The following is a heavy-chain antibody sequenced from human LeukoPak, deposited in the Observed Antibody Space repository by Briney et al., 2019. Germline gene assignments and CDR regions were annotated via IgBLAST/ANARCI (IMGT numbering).Heavy chain of an antibody. J-gene: IGHJ6*03. V-gene: IGHV1-18*01. CDR2: ISAYNGNT. CDR1: GYTFTSYG. Sequence: ASVKVSCKASGYTFTSYGICWVRQAPGQGLEWMGWISAYNGNTNYAQKLQGRVTMTTDTSTSTAYMELRSLRSDDTAVYYCASGAQTSSAYYYYYYYMDVWGKGTTVTVSS. D-gene: IGHD4/OR15-4a*01. CDR3: ASGAQTSSAYYYYYYYMDV.